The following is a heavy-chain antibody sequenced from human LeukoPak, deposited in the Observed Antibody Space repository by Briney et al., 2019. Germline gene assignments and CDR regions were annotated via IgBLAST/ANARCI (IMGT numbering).Heavy chain of an antibody. CDR3: ARAEYYYGSGSYTFDY. CDR2: INPSGGST. V-gene: IGHV1-46*01. CDR1: GYTFTSYY. D-gene: IGHD3-10*01. Sequence: ASVKVSCKASGYTFTSYYMHWVRQAPGQGLEWMGIINPSGGSTSYAQKFQGRVTMTRDTSISTAYMELSRLRSDDTAVYYCARAEYYYGSGSYTFDYWGQGTLVTVSS. J-gene: IGHJ4*02.